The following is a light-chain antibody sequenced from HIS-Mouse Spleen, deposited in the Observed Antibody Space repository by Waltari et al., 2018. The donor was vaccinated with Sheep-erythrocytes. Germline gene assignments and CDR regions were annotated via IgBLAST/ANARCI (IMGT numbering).Light chain of an antibody. J-gene: IGLJ3*02. CDR2: EGS. Sequence: QSALTQPASVSGSPGQSITIPCTGTSSDVGSYTLVTWYQQHPGKAPQLLTYEGSKRPSGVSNRFSGSKSGNTASLTISGLQAEDEADYYCCSYAGSSTPWVFGGGTKLTVL. CDR3: CSYAGSSTPWV. CDR1: SSDVGSYTL. V-gene: IGLV2-23*01.